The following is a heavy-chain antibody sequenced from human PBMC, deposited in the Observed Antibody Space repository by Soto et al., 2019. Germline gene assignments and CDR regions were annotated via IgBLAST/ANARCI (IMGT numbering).Heavy chain of an antibody. D-gene: IGHD3-22*01. CDR2: IIPIFGTA. J-gene: IGHJ5*02. V-gene: IGHV1-69*06. CDR1: GDTFSSYA. CDR3: AREGYYDSSDNYWFDP. Sequence: GASVKVSCKASGDTFSSYAISWVRQAPGQGLEWMGGIIPIFGTANYAQKFQGRVTITADKSTSTAYMGLSSLRSEDTAVYYCAREGYYDSSDNYWFDPWGQGTLVTVLL.